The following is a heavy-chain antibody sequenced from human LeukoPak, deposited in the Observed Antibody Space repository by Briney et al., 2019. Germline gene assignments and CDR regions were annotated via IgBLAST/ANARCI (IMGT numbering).Heavy chain of an antibody. J-gene: IGHJ5*02. CDR1: GYTLTELS. CDR3: ALTYYYDSSGYYGSWFDP. Sequence: APVKVSCKVSGYTLTELSMHWVRQAPGKGLEWMGGFDPEDGETIYAQKFQGRVTMTEDTSTDTAYMELSSLRSEDTAVYYCALTYYYDSSGYYGSWFDPWGQGTLVTVSS. CDR2: FDPEDGET. V-gene: IGHV1-24*01. D-gene: IGHD3-22*01.